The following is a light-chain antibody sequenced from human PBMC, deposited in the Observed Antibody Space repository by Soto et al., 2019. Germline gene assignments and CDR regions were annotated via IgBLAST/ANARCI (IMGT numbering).Light chain of an antibody. J-gene: IGLJ2*01. CDR2: EVS. Sequence: QSALTPPPSASGSPGRSVTISCTGTSSEVGGYNYVSWYQQHPGKAPKLMIYEVSKRPSGVPDRFSGAKSGNKASPTVSGLQAEDESEYYCSSYEWSNNWGVVFGGGTKLTVL. V-gene: IGLV2-8*01. CDR3: SSYEWSNNWGVV. CDR1: SSEVGGYNY.